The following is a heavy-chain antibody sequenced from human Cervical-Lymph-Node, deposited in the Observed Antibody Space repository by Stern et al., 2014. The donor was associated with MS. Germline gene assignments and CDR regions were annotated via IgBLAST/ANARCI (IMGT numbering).Heavy chain of an antibody. V-gene: IGHV1-18*01. CDR1: GYTLTSYG. Sequence: VQLVQSGTEVKKPGASVKVSCRASGYTLTSYGISWLRQAPGQVLEWMAWSSAYNGHTKSAESLQDRLTMTTDTSTSTAYMELRSLTSDDTAIYYCARFHYDKAFDVWGQGTMVTVSS. D-gene: IGHD3-22*01. CDR3: ARFHYDKAFDV. CDR2: SSAYNGHT. J-gene: IGHJ3*01.